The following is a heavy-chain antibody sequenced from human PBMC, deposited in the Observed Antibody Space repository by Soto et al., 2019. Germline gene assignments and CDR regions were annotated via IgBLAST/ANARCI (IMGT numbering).Heavy chain of an antibody. J-gene: IGHJ4*02. V-gene: IGHV3-23*01. Sequence: EVQLLESGGGLVQPGGSLRLSCAASGFTFSSYAMSWVRQAPGKGLEWVSAISGSGGSTYYADSAKGRFTISRDNSKNTLYLQMNSLRAEDTAVYYCAKDDSGYDYLYYFDYWGQGTLVTVSS. CDR3: AKDDSGYDYLYYFDY. CDR2: ISGSGGST. D-gene: IGHD5-12*01. CDR1: GFTFSSYA.